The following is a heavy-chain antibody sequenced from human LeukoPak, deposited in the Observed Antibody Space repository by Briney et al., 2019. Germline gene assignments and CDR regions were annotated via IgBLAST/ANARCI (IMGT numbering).Heavy chain of an antibody. J-gene: IGHJ3*02. D-gene: IGHD3-3*01. CDR1: GGSFSGYY. CDR2: INHSGST. Sequence: PSETLSLTCAVYGGSFSGYYWSWIRQPPGKGLEWIGEINHSGSTNYNPSLKSRVTISVDTSKNQFSLKLSSVTAADTAVYYCARVVSSLTSAYYDFWSGYSSEADAFDIWGQGTMVTVSS. V-gene: IGHV4-34*01. CDR3: ARVVSSLTSAYYDFWSGYSSEADAFDI.